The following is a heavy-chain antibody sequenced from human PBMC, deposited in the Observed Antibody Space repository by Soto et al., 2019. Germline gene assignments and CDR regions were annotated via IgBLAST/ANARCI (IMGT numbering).Heavy chain of an antibody. CDR2: IGTAGDT. D-gene: IGHD4-17*01. CDR1: GFTFSSYD. CDR3: ARENYGDNGYWYFDL. V-gene: IGHV3-13*01. J-gene: IGHJ2*01. Sequence: GGSLRLSCAASGFTFSSYDMHWVRQATGKGLEWVSAIGTAGDTYYPGSVKGRFTISRENAKNSLYLQMNSLRAGDTAVYYCARENYGDNGYWYFDLWGRGTLVTVSS.